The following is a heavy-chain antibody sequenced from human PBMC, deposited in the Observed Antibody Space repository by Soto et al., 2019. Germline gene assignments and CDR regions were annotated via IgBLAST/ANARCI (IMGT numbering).Heavy chain of an antibody. CDR3: AREGHYDFWSGYSGAGGPAEFDY. CDR1: GFTFSDYY. Sequence: GGSLRLSCAASGFTFSDYYMSWIRQAPGKGLEWVSYISSSGSTIYYADSVKGRFTISRDNAKNSLYLQMNSLRAEDTAVYYCAREGHYDFWSGYSGAGGPAEFDYWGQGTLVTVSS. J-gene: IGHJ4*02. CDR2: ISSSGSTI. D-gene: IGHD3-3*01. V-gene: IGHV3-11*01.